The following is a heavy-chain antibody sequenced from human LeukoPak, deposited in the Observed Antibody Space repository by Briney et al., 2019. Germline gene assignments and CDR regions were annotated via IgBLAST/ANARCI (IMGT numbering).Heavy chain of an antibody. Sequence: GASVKVSCKASGYTFTSYDINWGRQATGQGLEWMGWMNPNSGNTGYAQKFQGRVTMTRNTSISTAYMELSSLRSEDTAVYYCARGMNSSSWFNFYYYYGMHVWGQGTTVTVSS. D-gene: IGHD6-13*01. V-gene: IGHV1-8*01. CDR1: GYTFTSYD. J-gene: IGHJ6*02. CDR2: MNPNSGNT. CDR3: ARGMNSSSWFNFYYYYGMHV.